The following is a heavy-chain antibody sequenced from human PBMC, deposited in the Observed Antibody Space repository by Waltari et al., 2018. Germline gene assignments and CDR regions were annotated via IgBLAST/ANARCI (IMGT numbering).Heavy chain of an antibody. Sequence: QVQLQQWGAGLLKPSETLSLTCAVYGGSFSGYYWSWNRPPPGQGLEGVGEINHSGSTNYNPSLKSRVTISVDTSKNQFSLKLSSVTAADTAVYYCARGRRDIVVVPAADYYYYYMDVWGKGTTVTVSS. CDR2: INHSGST. CDR1: GGSFSGYY. D-gene: IGHD2-2*01. J-gene: IGHJ6*03. CDR3: ARGRRDIVVVPAADYYYYYMDV. V-gene: IGHV4-34*01.